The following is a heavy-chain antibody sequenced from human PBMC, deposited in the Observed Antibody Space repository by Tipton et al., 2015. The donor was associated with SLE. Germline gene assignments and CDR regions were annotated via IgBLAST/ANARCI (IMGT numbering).Heavy chain of an antibody. CDR3: ASSASGWFDY. CDR1: GGSIDNSYYH. D-gene: IGHD6-19*01. J-gene: IGHJ4*02. CDR2: ISYRGST. Sequence: TLSLTCTVSGGSIDNSYYHWGWILQPPGKGLEWIGTISYRGSTYSNPSLKSRVTISVDTSKNHFSMKLSSVTAADTAVYYCASSASGWFDYWGQGTLVTVSS. V-gene: IGHV4-39*02.